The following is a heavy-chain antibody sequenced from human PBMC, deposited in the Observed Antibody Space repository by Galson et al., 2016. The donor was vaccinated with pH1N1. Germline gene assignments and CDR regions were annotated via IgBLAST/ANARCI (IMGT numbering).Heavy chain of an antibody. Sequence: SETLSLNCAVSHYSTSSGYYWGWVRQTPGKGLEYIGSIYRSGSTYYNPSLKSRVTISADTSKTQFSLKVSPVTAADTAVYYCARQQSGPGTSCNTFEIWGQGTMVTVSA. J-gene: IGHJ3*02. CDR1: HYSTSSGYY. D-gene: IGHD2-2*01. CDR2: IYRSGST. CDR3: ARQQSGPGTSCNTFEI. V-gene: IGHV4-38-2*01.